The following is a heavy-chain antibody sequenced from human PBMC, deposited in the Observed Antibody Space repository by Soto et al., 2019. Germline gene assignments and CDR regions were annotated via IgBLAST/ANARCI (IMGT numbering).Heavy chain of an antibody. CDR1: GYTFTSYY. D-gene: IGHD7-27*01. J-gene: IGHJ4*02. Sequence: ASVKVSCKXSGYTFTSYYMHWVRQAPGQGLEWMGIINPSGGSTSYAQKFQGRVTMTRDTSTSTVYMELSSLRSEDTAVYYCARLTTGDYRDYWGQGTLVTVSS. V-gene: IGHV1-46*01. CDR2: INPSGGST. CDR3: ARLTTGDYRDY.